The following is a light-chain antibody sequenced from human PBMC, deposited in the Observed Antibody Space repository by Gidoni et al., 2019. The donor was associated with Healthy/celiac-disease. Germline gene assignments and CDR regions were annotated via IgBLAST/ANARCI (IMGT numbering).Light chain of an antibody. CDR1: QSVSSN. V-gene: IGKV3-15*01. CDR3: QQYNNWPPWT. Sequence: IVMTQSPATLSVSPGEIATRPCRASQSVSSNLDWYQQKPGQAPRRLIYGASTRATCIPARFSGSGSWTAFTLTISSLQSADFAVYYCQQYNNWPPWTFGQGTKVEIK. J-gene: IGKJ1*01. CDR2: GAS.